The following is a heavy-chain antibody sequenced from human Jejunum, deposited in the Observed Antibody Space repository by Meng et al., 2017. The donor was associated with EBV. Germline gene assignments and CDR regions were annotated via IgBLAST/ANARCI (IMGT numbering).Heavy chain of an antibody. CDR2: IKSETDGGTT. V-gene: IGHV3-15*01. CDR3: TTDLFGDYGGVDY. J-gene: IGHJ4*02. D-gene: IGHD4-17*01. Sequence: EVQLVESGGGLVKRGGSLRFSGVASGITFSNAWMSWVRQAPGKGLEWVGRIKSETDGGTTHYATPVKGRFIISRDDSKNTLYLHINSLKTEDTAVYFCTTDLFGDYGGVDYWGQGTLVTVAS. CDR1: GITFSNAW.